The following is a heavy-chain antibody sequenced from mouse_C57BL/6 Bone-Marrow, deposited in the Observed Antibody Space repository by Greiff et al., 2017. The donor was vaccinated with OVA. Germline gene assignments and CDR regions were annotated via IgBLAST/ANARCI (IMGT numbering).Heavy chain of an antibody. Sequence: DVMLVESGPGLAKPSQTLSLTCSVTGYSITSDYWNWIRKFPGNKLEYMGYISYSGSTYYNPSLKSRISITRETSKNQYYLQLNSVTTEDAATYYCSRGVTTRRGAFDWWGQGTTLTVSS. J-gene: IGHJ2*01. V-gene: IGHV3-8*01. CDR3: SRGVTTRRGAFDW. CDR1: GYSITSDY. CDR2: ISYSGST. D-gene: IGHD2-2*01.